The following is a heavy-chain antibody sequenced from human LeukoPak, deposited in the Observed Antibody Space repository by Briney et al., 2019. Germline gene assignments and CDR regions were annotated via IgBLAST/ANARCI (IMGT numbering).Heavy chain of an antibody. J-gene: IGHJ5*02. CDR3: ARLGVVVVAATYWFDP. D-gene: IGHD2-15*01. CDR1: GGSISSSSYY. V-gene: IGHV4-39*07. CDR2: IYYSGST. Sequence: SETLSLTCTVSGGSISSSSYYWGWIRQPPGKGLEWIGSIYYSGSTYYNPSLKSRVTISVDTSKNQFSLKLSSVTAADTAVYYCARLGVVVVAATYWFDPWGQGTLVTVSS.